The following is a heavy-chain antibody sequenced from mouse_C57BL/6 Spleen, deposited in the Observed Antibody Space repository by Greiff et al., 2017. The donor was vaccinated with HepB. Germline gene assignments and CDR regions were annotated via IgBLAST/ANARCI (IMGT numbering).Heavy chain of an antibody. Sequence: QVHVKQSGTELVKPGASVKLSCKASGYTFTSYWMHWVKQRPGQGLEWIGNINPSNGGTNYNEKFKSKATLTVDKSSSTAYMQLSSLTSEDSAVYYCARGEGLLRYFDVWGTGTTVTVSS. J-gene: IGHJ1*03. D-gene: IGHD2-3*01. CDR2: INPSNGGT. V-gene: IGHV1-53*01. CDR3: ARGEGLLRYFDV. CDR1: GYTFTSYW.